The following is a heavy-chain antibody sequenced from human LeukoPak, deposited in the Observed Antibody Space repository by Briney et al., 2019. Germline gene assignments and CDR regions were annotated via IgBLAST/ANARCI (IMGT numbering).Heavy chain of an antibody. Sequence: GGSLRLSCAASGFTFSSYAMHWVRQAPGKGLEWVAVISYDGSNKYYADSVKGRFTISRDNSKNTLYLQMNSLRAGDTAVYYCAKPGVQLWLEIDYWGQGTLVTVSS. D-gene: IGHD5-18*01. CDR1: GFTFSSYA. CDR3: AKPGVQLWLEIDY. J-gene: IGHJ4*02. CDR2: ISYDGSNK. V-gene: IGHV3-30-3*02.